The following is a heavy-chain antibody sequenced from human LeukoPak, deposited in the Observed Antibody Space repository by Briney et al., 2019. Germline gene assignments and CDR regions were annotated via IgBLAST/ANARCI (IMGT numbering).Heavy chain of an antibody. CDR2: INPNSGGT. V-gene: IGHV1-2*02. CDR1: GYTFTGYY. Sequence: ASVKVSCKASGYTFTGYYIHWVRQAPGQGLEWMGWINPNSGGTKYAQKFQGRVTMTRDTSISTAYMELSRLRSDDTAVYYCARKPYSSSWTTNFDYWGQGTLVTVSS. CDR3: ARKPYSSSWTTNFDY. J-gene: IGHJ4*02. D-gene: IGHD6-13*01.